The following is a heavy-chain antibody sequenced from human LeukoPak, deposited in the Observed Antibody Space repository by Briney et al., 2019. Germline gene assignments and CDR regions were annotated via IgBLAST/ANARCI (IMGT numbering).Heavy chain of an antibody. J-gene: IGHJ4*02. CDR3: ARGSGWYPDY. CDR1: GFTVSSSY. Sequence: GGSLRLSCAASGFTVSSSYMSWVRQAPGKGLEWVSVFYTGGTAYYADSVKGRFTISRDNAKNSLYLQMNSLRAEDTAVYYCARGSGWYPDYWGQGTLVTVSS. V-gene: IGHV3-66*01. CDR2: FYTGGTA. D-gene: IGHD6-19*01.